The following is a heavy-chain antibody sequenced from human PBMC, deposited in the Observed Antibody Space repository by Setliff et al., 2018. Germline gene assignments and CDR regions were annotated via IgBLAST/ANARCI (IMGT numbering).Heavy chain of an antibody. J-gene: IGHJ4*02. CDR1: GFTFNNYA. V-gene: IGHV3-23*01. D-gene: IGHD3-10*01. Sequence: PGGSLRLSCAASGFTFNNYAMNWVRQSPGKGLEWVSAISGSGSSTYYADSVRGRFTISRDNSKNTVYLQVNSLRVEDTAIYYCAKDMGGWLALGGYYFDYWGQGALVTVSS. CDR3: AKDMGGWLALGGYYFDY. CDR2: ISGSGSST.